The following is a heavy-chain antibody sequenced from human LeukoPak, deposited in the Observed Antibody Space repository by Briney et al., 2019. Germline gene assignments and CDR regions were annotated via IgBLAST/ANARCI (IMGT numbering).Heavy chain of an antibody. CDR3: AKGSSGWYEDY. V-gene: IGHV3-30*18. CDR2: MSYDGSNK. D-gene: IGHD6-19*01. CDR1: GFTFSSYG. Sequence: GGSLRLSCATSGFTFSSYGMHWVRQAPGKGLEWVAAMSYDGSNKYYADSVKGRFTISRDNSKNTLYLQMNSLRAEDTAVYYCAKGSSGWYEDYWGQGTLVTVSS. J-gene: IGHJ4*02.